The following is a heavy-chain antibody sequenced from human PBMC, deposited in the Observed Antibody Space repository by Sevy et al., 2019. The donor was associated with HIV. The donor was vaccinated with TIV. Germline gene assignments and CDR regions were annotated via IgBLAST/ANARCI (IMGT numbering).Heavy chain of an antibody. V-gene: IGHV3-72*01. J-gene: IGHJ4*02. CDR3: ATHAGIAAAGRVFDY. Sequence: GGSLRLSCAASGFTFSDHYMEWVRQAPGKGLEWVGRIRNKADSYTTEYAACVKGRFTISRDDSKNSIYLLMNSLKTEDTAVYYCATHAGIAAAGRVFDYWGQGTLVTVSS. CDR1: GFTFSDHY. D-gene: IGHD6-13*01. CDR2: IRNKADSYTT.